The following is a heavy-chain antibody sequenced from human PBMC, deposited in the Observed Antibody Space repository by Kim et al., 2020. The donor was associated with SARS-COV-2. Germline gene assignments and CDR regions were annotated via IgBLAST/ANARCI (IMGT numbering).Heavy chain of an antibody. V-gene: IGHV3-53*01. Sequence: GGSLRLSCAASGFTISSSYMTWVRQAPGKGLEWVSAIYIAGSTSYTAAAKGRFSISRDNSKKTLQHQMNSLIAEDTAVDYCARGSSHGSPFDNWGQGTLVTVSS. CDR2: IYIAGST. CDR3: ARGSSHGSPFDN. D-gene: IGHD5-18*01. CDR1: GFTISSSY. J-gene: IGHJ4*02.